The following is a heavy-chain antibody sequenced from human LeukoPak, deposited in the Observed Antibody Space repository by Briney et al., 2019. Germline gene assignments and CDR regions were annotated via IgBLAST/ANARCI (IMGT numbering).Heavy chain of an antibody. CDR1: GFTVSSNY. D-gene: IGHD2-2*01. Sequence: GGSLRLSCAASGFTVSSNYMSWVRQAPGKGLEWVSVIYSGGSTYYADSVKGRFTISRDNSKNTLYLQMNSLRAEDTAVYYCASLVLPAAVFDYWGQGTLVTVSS. CDR3: ASLVLPAAVFDY. V-gene: IGHV3-66*02. CDR2: IYSGGST. J-gene: IGHJ4*02.